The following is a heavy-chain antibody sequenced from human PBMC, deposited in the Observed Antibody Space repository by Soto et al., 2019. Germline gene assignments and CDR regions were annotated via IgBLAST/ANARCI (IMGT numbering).Heavy chain of an antibody. J-gene: IGHJ3*02. V-gene: IGHV4-59*08. CDR3: ASGVRIDAFDI. Sequence: QVQLQESGPGLVKPSETLSLTCTVSSGSISRYYWTWIRQPPGKGLEWIGYISYSGSTNYNPSLKSRVPLPADTSKNQFSLNLSSVTAADTAVYYCASGVRIDAFDIWGKGTMVTVSS. CDR2: ISYSGST. D-gene: IGHD1-1*01. CDR1: SGSISRYY.